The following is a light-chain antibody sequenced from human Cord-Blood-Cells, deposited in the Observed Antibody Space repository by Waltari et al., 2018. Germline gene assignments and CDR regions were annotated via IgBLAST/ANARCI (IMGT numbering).Light chain of an antibody. CDR2: GAS. CDR1: QSVSSSY. V-gene: IGKV3-20*01. J-gene: IGKJ2*01. CDR3: QQYGSSLYT. Sequence: EIVLTQSPGTLSLSPGERPTLSCRASQSVSSSYLAWYQQKPGQAPRLLIYGASSRATGIPDRFSGSGSGTDSTLTISRLEPEDFAVYYCQQYGSSLYTFGQGTKLEIK.